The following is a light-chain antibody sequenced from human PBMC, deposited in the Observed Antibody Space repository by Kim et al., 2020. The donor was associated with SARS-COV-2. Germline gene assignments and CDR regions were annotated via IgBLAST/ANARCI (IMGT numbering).Light chain of an antibody. CDR1: QSVSSSD. J-gene: IGKJ4*01. CDR2: GAS. V-gene: IGKV3-20*01. CDR3: QQYGAT. Sequence: RSWPPGDRATVACRASQSVSSSDLAWYQHKPGQAPRLLIHGASSRATGIPDRFSGSGSGSDFTLTISRLEPEDFAVYYCQQYGATFGGGTKVDIK.